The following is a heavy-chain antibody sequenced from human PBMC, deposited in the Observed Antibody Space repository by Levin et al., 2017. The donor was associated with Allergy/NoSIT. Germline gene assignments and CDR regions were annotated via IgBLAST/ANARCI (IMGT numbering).Heavy chain of an antibody. CDR1: GFTFSSYS. J-gene: IGHJ4*02. V-gene: IGHV3-23*01. CDR2: ISGSGAAT. Sequence: GGSLRLSCAASGFTFSSYSMGWVRQAPGKGLEWFSSISGSGAATYHADSVRGRFTISRDNSKNTLPLQMNNLRAEDTAVYFCAKPLALEWFGNKRAVDSWGQGTLVTVSS. D-gene: IGHD3-10*01. CDR3: AKPLALEWFGNKRAVDS.